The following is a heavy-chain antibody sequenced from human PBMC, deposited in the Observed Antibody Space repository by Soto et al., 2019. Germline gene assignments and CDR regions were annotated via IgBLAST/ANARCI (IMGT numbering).Heavy chain of an antibody. D-gene: IGHD1-26*01. CDR3: ARNRVGDYYGMDV. V-gene: IGHV2-70*04. J-gene: IGHJ6*02. CDR2: IDWDDDK. Sequence: SGPTLANPTQTLTLTCTFSGFSLSTSGMRVSLIRQPPGKALEWLARIDWDDDKFYSTSLKTRLTMSKDSPKNQVVLTMTNMDPEDKATYYCARNRVGDYYGMDVWGQGTTVTVYS. CDR1: GFSLSTSGMR.